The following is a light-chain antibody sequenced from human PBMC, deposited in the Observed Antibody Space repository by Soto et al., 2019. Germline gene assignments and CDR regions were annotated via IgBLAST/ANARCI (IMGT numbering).Light chain of an antibody. CDR2: GNS. CDR3: QSYDISLSGSV. CDR1: SSNIGAGSD. J-gene: IGLJ2*01. V-gene: IGLV1-40*01. Sequence: QFVLTQPPSVSGAPGQRVTISCTGSSSNIGAGSDVHWYQQLPGTAPKLLIYGNSNRPSGVPDRFSGSKSGTSASLAITGLQAEDEADYYCQSYDISLSGSVFGGGTKLTVL.